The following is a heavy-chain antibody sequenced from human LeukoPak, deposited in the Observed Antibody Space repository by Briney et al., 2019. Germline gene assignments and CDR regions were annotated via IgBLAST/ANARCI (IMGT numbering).Heavy chain of an antibody. J-gene: IGHJ5*01. D-gene: IGHD2-15*01. CDR3: IKEAGYCSGGGCYRWFDS. CDR2: ISTGGSTM. Sequence: GGSLRLSCGASGFTFRSYSMSWVRRAPGKGLEWISYISTGGSTMYYADSVKGRFTIARDDAQSSLSLQMNSLRADDTAVYYCIKEAGYCSGGGCYRWFDSWGQGTLVTVSS. V-gene: IGHV3-48*01. CDR1: GFTFRSYS.